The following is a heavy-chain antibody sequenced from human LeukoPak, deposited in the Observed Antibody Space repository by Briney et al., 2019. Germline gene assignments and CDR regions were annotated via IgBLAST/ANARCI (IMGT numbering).Heavy chain of an antibody. CDR2: IYYSGST. J-gene: IGHJ4*02. CDR3: ARLYYYDSSGLDY. V-gene: IGHV4-30-4*08. D-gene: IGHD3-22*01. Sequence: PSETLSLTCAVSGYSISSGYYWSWIRQPPGKGLEWIGYIYYSGSTYYNPSLKSRVTISVDTSKNQFSLKLSSVTAADTAVYYCARLYYYDSSGLDYWGQGTLVTVSS. CDR1: GYSISSGYY.